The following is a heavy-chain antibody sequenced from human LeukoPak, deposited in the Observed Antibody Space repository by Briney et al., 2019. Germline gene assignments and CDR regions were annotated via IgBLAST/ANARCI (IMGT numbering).Heavy chain of an antibody. J-gene: IGHJ4*02. V-gene: IGHV4-59*01. CDR3: ARGDMYYFDY. CDR1: GGSISSYY. CDR2: IYYSGST. Sequence: PPETLSLTCTVSGGSISSYYWSWIRQPPGKGLEWIGYIYYSGSTNYNPSLKSRVTISVDTSKNQFSLKLSSVTAADTAVYYCARGDMYYFDYWGQGTLVTVSS. D-gene: IGHD1-26*01.